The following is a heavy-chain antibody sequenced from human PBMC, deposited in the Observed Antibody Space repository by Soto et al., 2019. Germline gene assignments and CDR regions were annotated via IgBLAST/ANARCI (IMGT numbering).Heavy chain of an antibody. CDR1: GGSISSSSSS. V-gene: IGHV4-39*01. Sequence: QLQLQESGPGLVKPSETLSLTCTVSGGSISSSSSSWGWIRQPPGKGLEWLGIISYSGSTYYSPSLKSRATISVDASKNLSSLKLSSVTAADTAVYYCARTYVTDVVVVPASKDYMDVWGKGTTVTVSS. CDR2: ISYSGST. D-gene: IGHD2-2*01. J-gene: IGHJ6*03. CDR3: ARTYVTDVVVVPASKDYMDV.